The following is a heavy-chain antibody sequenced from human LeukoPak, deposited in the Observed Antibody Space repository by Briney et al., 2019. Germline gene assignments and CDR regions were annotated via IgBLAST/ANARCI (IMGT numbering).Heavy chain of an antibody. D-gene: IGHD3-3*01. CDR1: GFTFSSHW. Sequence: GESLRLSCAASGFTFSSHWMTWVRQAPGKGLEWVANIKQDGSEKYYVDSVKGRFTISRDNARNSLYLQMNSLRAEDTAVYYCARVDLEWLLVSWGQGTLVTVSS. CDR2: IKQDGSEK. CDR3: ARVDLEWLLVS. J-gene: IGHJ5*02. V-gene: IGHV3-7*01.